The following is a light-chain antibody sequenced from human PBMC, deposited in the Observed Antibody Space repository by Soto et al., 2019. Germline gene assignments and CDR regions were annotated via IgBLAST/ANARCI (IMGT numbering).Light chain of an antibody. CDR1: QSVLYSSDNKNY. Sequence: DIVMTQSPDSLAVSLGERATINCKSSQSVLYSSDNKNYLAWYQQKPGQPPKLLIYWASTRDSGVPDRFSGSGSGADFTLTISSLQAEDVAVYYCQQYYSTLTFGGGTKVEIE. CDR3: QQYYSTLT. J-gene: IGKJ4*01. V-gene: IGKV4-1*01. CDR2: WAS.